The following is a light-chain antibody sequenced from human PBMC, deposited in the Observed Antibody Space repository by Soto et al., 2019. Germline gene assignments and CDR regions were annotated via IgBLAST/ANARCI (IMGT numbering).Light chain of an antibody. CDR3: QHYNSYSEA. CDR2: AAS. V-gene: IGKV1-8*01. CDR1: QGISSY. J-gene: IGKJ1*01. Sequence: AIRMAQTPSSFSACTGDRVTVACGASQGISSYLAWYQQKPGKAPKLLIYAASSLQSGVPSRFSGSGSGTEFTLTISSLQPGDFATSYCQHYNSYSEAFGQGTKVDIK.